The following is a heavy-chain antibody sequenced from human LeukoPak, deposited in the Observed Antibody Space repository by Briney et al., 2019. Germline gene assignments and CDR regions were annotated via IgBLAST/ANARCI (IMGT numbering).Heavy chain of an antibody. CDR2: IIPIFGTA. CDR3: ARADYYDSSGYYI. Sequence: GASVKVSCKASGYTFTSYAISWVRQAPGQGLEWMGGIIPIFGTANYAQKFQGRVTITTDESTSTAYMELSSLRSEDTAVYYCARADYYDSSGYYIWGQGTMVTVSS. CDR1: GYTFTSYA. D-gene: IGHD3-22*01. J-gene: IGHJ3*02. V-gene: IGHV1-69*05.